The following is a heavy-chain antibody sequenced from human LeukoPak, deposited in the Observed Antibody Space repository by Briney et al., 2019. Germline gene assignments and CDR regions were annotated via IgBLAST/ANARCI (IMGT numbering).Heavy chain of an antibody. Sequence: SETLSLTCAVYGGSFSGYYWSWIRQSPGKGLEWIGEIHRSGSTNYNPSLKSRVTISVDTSKNQFSLKLSSVTAADTAVYYCARHVRLSGSYFSGIDYWGQGTLATVSS. J-gene: IGHJ4*02. D-gene: IGHD1-26*01. CDR1: GGSFSGYY. V-gene: IGHV4-34*01. CDR3: ARHVRLSGSYFSGIDY. CDR2: IHRSGST.